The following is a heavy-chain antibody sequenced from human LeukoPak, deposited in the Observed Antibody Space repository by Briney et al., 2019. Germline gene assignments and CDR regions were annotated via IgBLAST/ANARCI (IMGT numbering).Heavy chain of an antibody. Sequence: SGGSVRLSCAASGFPLSSYWMLWVRQPPGKGLVWVSRINSDGGSTTYADSVKGRFTISRDNARNTLYPQMNSLRAEDTAVYYCARGPYGGYGDNWGQGTLVTVSS. CDR3: ARGPYGGYGDN. J-gene: IGHJ4*02. D-gene: IGHD4-17*01. CDR2: INSDGGST. V-gene: IGHV3-74*01. CDR1: GFPLSSYW.